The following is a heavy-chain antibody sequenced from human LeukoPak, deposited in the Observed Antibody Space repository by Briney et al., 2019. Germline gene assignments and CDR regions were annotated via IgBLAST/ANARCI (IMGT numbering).Heavy chain of an antibody. CDR2: ISGSGGST. J-gene: IGHJ3*02. CDR3: ARGHEYSSGWYAFDI. CDR1: GFTFSSYA. V-gene: IGHV3-23*01. D-gene: IGHD6-19*01. Sequence: PGGSLRLSCAASGFTFSSYAMSWVRQAPGKGLEWVSAISGSGGSTYYADSVKGRFTISRDNSRNTLYLQINSLRAEDTAVYYCARGHEYSSGWYAFDIWGQGTMVTVSS.